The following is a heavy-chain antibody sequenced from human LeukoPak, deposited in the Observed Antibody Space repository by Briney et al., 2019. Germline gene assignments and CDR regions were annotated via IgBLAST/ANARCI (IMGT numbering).Heavy chain of an antibody. CDR1: GFTLSGYS. D-gene: IGHD3-3*01. Sequence: PGGSLRLSCAASGFTLSGYSMNWARQAPGKGLEWVSSISISSNYIYYADSVKGRFTISRDNAKNSLYLQMNSLRAEDTAVYYCARGSRFGVVGRDAFDIWGQGTMVTVSS. V-gene: IGHV3-21*01. J-gene: IGHJ3*02. CDR3: ARGSRFGVVGRDAFDI. CDR2: ISISSNYI.